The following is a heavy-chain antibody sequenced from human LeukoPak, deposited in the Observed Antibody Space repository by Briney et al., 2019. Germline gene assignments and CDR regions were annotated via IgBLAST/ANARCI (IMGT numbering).Heavy chain of an antibody. Sequence: SETLSLTCTVSGGSISSYYWSWIRQPPGKGLEWIGYIYYSGSTNYNPSLKSRVTISVDTSKNQFSLKLSSVTAADTAVYYCARQDKEAFDIWGQGTMVIVSS. CDR3: ARQDKEAFDI. J-gene: IGHJ3*02. CDR1: GGSISSYY. V-gene: IGHV4-59*08. CDR2: IYYSGST.